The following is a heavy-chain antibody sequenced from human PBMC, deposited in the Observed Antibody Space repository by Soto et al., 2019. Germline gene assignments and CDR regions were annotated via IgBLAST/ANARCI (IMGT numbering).Heavy chain of an antibody. V-gene: IGHV1-69*01. D-gene: IGHD3-10*01. Sequence: QVQLVQSGAEVKKPGSSVKVSCKASGGTFSSYAISWVRQAPGQGLEWMGGIIPIFGTANYAQKFQGRVTITADESTSTAYMELSSLRSEDTAVYYCAVLGPYYGSGSYPLWPHNATFDYWGQGTLVTVSS. J-gene: IGHJ4*02. CDR2: IIPIFGTA. CDR3: AVLGPYYGSGSYPLWPHNATFDY. CDR1: GGTFSSYA.